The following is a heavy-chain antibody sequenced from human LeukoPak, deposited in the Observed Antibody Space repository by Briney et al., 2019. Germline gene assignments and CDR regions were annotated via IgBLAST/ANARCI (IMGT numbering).Heavy chain of an antibody. D-gene: IGHD5-18*01. V-gene: IGHV3-23*01. CDR1: GFTFSSYA. CDR2: ISGYGGST. Sequence: GGSLRLSCAASGFTFSSYAMSWVRQAPGKGLEWVSAISGYGGSTYYADSVKGRFTISRDNSKNTLYLQMKSLRAEDTAVYYCARVDTYGYGGFDYWGQGTLVTVSS. CDR3: ARVDTYGYGGFDY. J-gene: IGHJ4*02.